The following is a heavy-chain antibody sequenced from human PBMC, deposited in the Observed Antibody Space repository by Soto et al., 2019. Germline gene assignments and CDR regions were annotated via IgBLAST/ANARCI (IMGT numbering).Heavy chain of an antibody. J-gene: IGHJ6*02. D-gene: IGHD3-10*01. CDR2: IYYSGST. CDR1: GGSISSGDYY. Sequence: SETLSLTCTVSGGSISSGDYYWSWIRQPPGKGPEWIGYIYYSGSTYYNPSLKSRVTISVDTSKNQFSLKLSSVTAADTAVFYCATTSTTYYYGSGRNYYGMDVWGQGTTVTVSS. CDR3: ATTSTTYYYGSGRNYYGMDV. V-gene: IGHV4-30-4*02.